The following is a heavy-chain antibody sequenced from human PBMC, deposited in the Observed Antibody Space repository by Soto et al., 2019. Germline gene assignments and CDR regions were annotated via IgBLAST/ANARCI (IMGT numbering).Heavy chain of an antibody. CDR3: ARRRKNIGYYFDY. J-gene: IGHJ4*02. Sequence: GGSLRLSCAVSGFNFNTYWMAWVRQAPGKGLEWVAHIKQDGSERYYLDSVKGRFIISRDNAKDSLYLQLNNLRAADTAMYYCARRRKNIGYYFDYWGQGTLVTVSS. V-gene: IGHV3-7*05. D-gene: IGHD6-25*01. CDR1: GFNFNTYW. CDR2: IKQDGSER.